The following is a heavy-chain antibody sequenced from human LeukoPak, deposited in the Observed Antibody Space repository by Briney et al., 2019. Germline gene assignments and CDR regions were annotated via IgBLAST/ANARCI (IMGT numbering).Heavy chain of an antibody. V-gene: IGHV3-13*01. CDR2: IGVAGDT. CDR3: ARGPTHLYYGMDV. J-gene: IGHJ6*02. D-gene: IGHD1-1*01. CDR1: GFTVSNSD. Sequence: GGSLRLSCAASGFTVSNSDIHWVRQSTGGGPEWVSTIGVAGDTYYSASVKGRFTISRDNARNSLFLQMFSLKAEDTAVYYCARGPTHLYYGMDVWGPGTTVTVSS.